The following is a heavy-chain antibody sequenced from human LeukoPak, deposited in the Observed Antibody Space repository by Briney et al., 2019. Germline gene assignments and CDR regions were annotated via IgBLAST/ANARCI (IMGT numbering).Heavy chain of an antibody. Sequence: ASVKVSCKASGGTFSSYAFSWVRLAPGQGLEWMGGIIPILGTTKYAQRFQGRVTITADEATSTAYMDLSSLKASDTAMYYCARHPRSITIFEVVIENGMDVWGQGTTVTVSS. CDR1: GGTFSSYA. D-gene: IGHD3-3*01. CDR2: IIPILGTT. J-gene: IGHJ6*02. CDR3: ARHPRSITIFEVVIENGMDV. V-gene: IGHV1-69*13.